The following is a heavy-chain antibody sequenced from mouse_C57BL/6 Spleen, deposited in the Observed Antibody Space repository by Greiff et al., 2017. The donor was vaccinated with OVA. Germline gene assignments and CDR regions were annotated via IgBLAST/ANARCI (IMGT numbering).Heavy chain of an antibody. CDR3: ARCRRGAAQALYAMDY. CDR2: IDPSDSYT. D-gene: IGHD3-2*02. CDR1: GYTFTSYW. J-gene: IGHJ4*01. Sequence: QVQQQQPGAELVKPGASVKLSCKASGYTFTSYWMQWVKQRPGQGLEWIGEIDPSDSYTNYNQKFKGKATLTVDTSSSTAYMQLSSLTSEDSAVYYCARCRRGAAQALYAMDYWGQGTSVTVSS. V-gene: IGHV1-50*01.